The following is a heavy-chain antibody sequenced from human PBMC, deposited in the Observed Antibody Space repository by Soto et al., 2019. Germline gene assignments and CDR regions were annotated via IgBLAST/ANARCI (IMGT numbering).Heavy chain of an antibody. J-gene: IGHJ4*02. Sequence: EVQLLESGGGLVQPGGSLRLSCAASGFTFSSYAMSWVRQAPGKGLEWVSAISGSGGSTSYADSVKGRFTISRDNSKTTLYLQMNSLRAEDTAVYYCAKAGGSSGWYDFDYWGQGTLVTVSS. CDR3: AKAGGSSGWYDFDY. CDR1: GFTFSSYA. V-gene: IGHV3-23*01. D-gene: IGHD6-19*01. CDR2: ISGSGGST.